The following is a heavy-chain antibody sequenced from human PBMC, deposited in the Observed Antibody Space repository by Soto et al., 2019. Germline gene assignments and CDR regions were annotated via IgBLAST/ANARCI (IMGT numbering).Heavy chain of an antibody. J-gene: IGHJ4*02. V-gene: IGHV2-5*02. CDR3: AHAGDYDLLTFDH. CDR1: GFSLTTYDMG. CDR2: IYWDDDK. Sequence: QITLKESGPTLVRPAQTLTLTCAFSGFSLTTYDMGVAWIRQPPGKALEWLALIYWDDDKRYSPSLKDRLAISKATSRNQVVLTITNMDPGDTATYFCAHAGDYDLLTFDHWGPGTLVTVSS. D-gene: IGHD4-17*01.